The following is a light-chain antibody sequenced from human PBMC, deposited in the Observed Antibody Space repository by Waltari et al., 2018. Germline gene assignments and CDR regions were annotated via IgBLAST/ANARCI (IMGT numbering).Light chain of an antibody. CDR2: DVN. J-gene: IGLJ3*02. Sequence: QSALTQTATVSGSPGQSITISCTGTTSDVGKYNLVSCYQQHPGKAPTLIIYDVNKRPSGVSNRFSGSKSGNTASLTISGLQAADEAYYYCCSYAGSAISVFGGGTKVTVL. V-gene: IGLV2-23*02. CDR1: TSDVGKYNL. CDR3: CSYAGSAISV.